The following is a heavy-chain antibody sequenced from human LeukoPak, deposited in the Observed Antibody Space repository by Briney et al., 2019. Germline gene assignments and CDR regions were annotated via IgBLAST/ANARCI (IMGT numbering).Heavy chain of an antibody. Sequence: GGSLRLSCAASGFTFSSYGMHWVRQAPGKGLEWVAVISYDGSNKYYADSVKGRFTISRDNSKNTLYLQMNSLRAEDTAVHYCAKLPYGSGSPFDYWGQGTLVTVSS. V-gene: IGHV3-30*18. D-gene: IGHD3-10*01. CDR2: ISYDGSNK. J-gene: IGHJ4*02. CDR3: AKLPYGSGSPFDY. CDR1: GFTFSSYG.